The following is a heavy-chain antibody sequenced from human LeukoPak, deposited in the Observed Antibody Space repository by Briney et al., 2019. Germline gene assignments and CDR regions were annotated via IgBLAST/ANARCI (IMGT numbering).Heavy chain of an antibody. V-gene: IGHV3-21*01. J-gene: IGHJ3*02. Sequence: PGGSLRLSCAASGFTFSNAWMSWVRQAPGKGLEWVSSISSSSSYIYYADSVKGRFTISRDNAKNSLYLQMNSLRADDTAVYYCARGRVGQWLVDAFDIWGQGTMVTVSS. CDR1: GFTFSNAW. CDR2: ISSSSSYI. D-gene: IGHD6-19*01. CDR3: ARGRVGQWLVDAFDI.